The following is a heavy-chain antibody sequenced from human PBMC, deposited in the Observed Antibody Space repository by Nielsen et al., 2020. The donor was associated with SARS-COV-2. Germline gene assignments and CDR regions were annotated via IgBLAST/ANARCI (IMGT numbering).Heavy chain of an antibody. CDR1: GFTFSSYC. CDR3: ARVRSVAVAGITG. CDR2: INWNGGST. Sequence: GESLKISCAASGFTFSSYCMSWVRQAPGKGLEWVSGINWNGGSTGYADSVKGRFTISRDNAKSSLYLQMNSLRAEDTAVYYCARVRSVAVAGITGWGQGTLVTVSS. J-gene: IGHJ4*02. D-gene: IGHD6-19*01. V-gene: IGHV3-20*04.